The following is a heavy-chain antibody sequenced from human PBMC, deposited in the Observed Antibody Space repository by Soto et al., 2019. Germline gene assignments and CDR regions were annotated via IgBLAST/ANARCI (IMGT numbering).Heavy chain of an antibody. J-gene: IGHJ5*02. CDR1: GGSISSRSYY. CDR2: IYYSGTT. Sequence: KPSETLSLTCTVSGGSISSRSYYGGWIRQPPGKGLEWIGGIYYSGTTFYSPSLKSRVIISVDTSKNQFSLKLTSVTAADTAMYYCARQNGSFRSWFDSWGQG. V-gene: IGHV4-39*01. D-gene: IGHD3-10*01. CDR3: ARQNGSFRSWFDS.